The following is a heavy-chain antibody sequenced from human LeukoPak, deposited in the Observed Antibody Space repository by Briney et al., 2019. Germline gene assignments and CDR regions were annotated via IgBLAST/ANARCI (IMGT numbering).Heavy chain of an antibody. Sequence: PGGSLRRSCAASGFTFSSYSMNWVRQAPGKGLEWVSPISSSSSYIYYADSVKGRFTISRDNAKNSLYLQMNSLRAEDTAVYYCAANILTGYLHGMDVWGQGTTVTVSS. D-gene: IGHD3-9*01. J-gene: IGHJ6*02. V-gene: IGHV3-21*01. CDR1: GFTFSSYS. CDR2: ISSSSSYI. CDR3: AANILTGYLHGMDV.